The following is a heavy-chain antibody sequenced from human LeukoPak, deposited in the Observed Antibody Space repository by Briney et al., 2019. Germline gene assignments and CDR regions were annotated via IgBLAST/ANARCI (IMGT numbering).Heavy chain of an antibody. CDR2: INPSGGST. V-gene: IGHV1-46*01. J-gene: IGHJ4*02. CDR3: ARDLMGFGESHESPLGY. D-gene: IGHD3-10*01. CDR1: GYTFTSYY. Sequence: GASVKVSCKASGYTFTSYYMHWVRQAPGQGLEWMGIINPSGGSTSYAQKFQGRVTMTRDTSTSTVYMELSSLRSEDTAVYYCARDLMGFGESHESPLGYWGQGTLVTVSS.